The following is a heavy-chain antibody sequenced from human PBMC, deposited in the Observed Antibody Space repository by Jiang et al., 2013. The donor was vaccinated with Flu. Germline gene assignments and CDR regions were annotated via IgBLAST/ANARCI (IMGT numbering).Heavy chain of an antibody. CDR1: GGSISSSSYY. Sequence: SGPGLVKPSETLSLTCTVSGGSISSSSYYWGWIRQPPGKGLEWIGSIYYSGSTYYNPSLKSRVTISVDTSKNQFSLKLSSVTAADTAVYYCARHPSYDSSAYYYYYYFYGMDVWGQGTTVTVSS. CDR3: ARHPSYDSSAYYYYYYFYGMDV. J-gene: IGHJ6*02. V-gene: IGHV4-39*01. CDR2: IYYSGST. D-gene: IGHD3-22*01.